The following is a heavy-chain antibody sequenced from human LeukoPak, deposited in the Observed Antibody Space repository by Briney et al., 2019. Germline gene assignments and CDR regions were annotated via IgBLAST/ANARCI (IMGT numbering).Heavy chain of an antibody. CDR2: MNPNSGNT. Sequence: AASVKVSCKASGYTFTGYYMHWVRQATGQGLEWMGWMNPNSGNTGYAQKFQGRVTMTRNTSISTAYMELSSLRSEDTAVYYCARARRGDYATPDWGQGTLVTVSS. CDR1: GYTFTGYY. D-gene: IGHD2-21*02. J-gene: IGHJ4*02. V-gene: IGHV1-8*02. CDR3: ARARRGDYATPD.